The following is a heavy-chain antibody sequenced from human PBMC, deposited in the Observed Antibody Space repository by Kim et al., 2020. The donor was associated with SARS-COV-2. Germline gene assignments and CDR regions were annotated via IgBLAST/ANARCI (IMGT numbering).Heavy chain of an antibody. V-gene: IGHV3-20*01. D-gene: IGHD3-22*01. CDR3: ARCYDSSGYYGNDY. CDR2: INWNGGST. Sequence: GGSLRLSCAASGFTFDDYGMSWVRQAPGKGLEWVSGINWNGGSTGYADSVKGRFTISRDNAKNSLYMQMNSLRAEDTALYHCARCYDSSGYYGNDYWGQGTLVTVSS. J-gene: IGHJ4*02. CDR1: GFTFDDYG.